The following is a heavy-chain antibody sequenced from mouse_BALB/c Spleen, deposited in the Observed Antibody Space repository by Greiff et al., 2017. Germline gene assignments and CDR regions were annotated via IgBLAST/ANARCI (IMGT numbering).Heavy chain of an antibody. CDR2: ISSGGSYT. CDR1: GFTFSSYA. Sequence: EVHLVESGGGLVKPGGSLKLSCAASGFTFSSYAMSWVRQSPEKRLEWVAEISSGGSYTYYPDTVTGRFTISRDNAKNTLYLEMSSLRSEDTAMYYCARDTYDPFAYWGQGTLVTVSA. D-gene: IGHD2-3*01. CDR3: ARDTYDPFAY. J-gene: IGHJ3*01. V-gene: IGHV5-9-4*01.